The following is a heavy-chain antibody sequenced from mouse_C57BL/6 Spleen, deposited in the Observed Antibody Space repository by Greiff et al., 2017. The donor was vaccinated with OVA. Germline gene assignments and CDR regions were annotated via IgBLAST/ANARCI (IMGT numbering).Heavy chain of an antibody. CDR2: ISNGGGST. J-gene: IGHJ2*01. CDR3: ARHNSYYGLDY. Sequence: EVMLVESGGGLVQPGGSLKLSCAASGFTFSDYYMYWVRQTPEKRLEWVAYISNGGGSTYYPDTVKGRFTISRDNAKNTLYLQMSRLKSEDTAMYYCARHNSYYGLDYWGQGTTLTVSS. V-gene: IGHV5-12*01. D-gene: IGHD1-1*01. CDR1: GFTFSDYY.